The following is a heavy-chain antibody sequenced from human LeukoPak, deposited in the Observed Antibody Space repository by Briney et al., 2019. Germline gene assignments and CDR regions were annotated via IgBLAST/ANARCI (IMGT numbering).Heavy chain of an antibody. CDR1: GFTFDDYG. V-gene: IGHV3-20*01. J-gene: IGHJ4*02. Sequence: GRSLRLSCAASGFTFDDYGMSWVRQAPGKGLEWVSGINWNGGSTGYADSVKGRFTISRDNAKNSLYLQMNSLRAEDTALYHCARDLDSSGSDYWGQGTLVTVSS. CDR3: ARDLDSSGSDY. CDR2: INWNGGST. D-gene: IGHD3-22*01.